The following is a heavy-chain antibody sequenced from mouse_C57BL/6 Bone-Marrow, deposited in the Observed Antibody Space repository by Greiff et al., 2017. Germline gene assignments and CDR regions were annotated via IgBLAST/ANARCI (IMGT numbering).Heavy chain of an antibody. CDR3: ARGGEGYYGNFLFAY. CDR1: GYTFTSYG. J-gene: IGHJ3*01. CDR2: IYPRSGNT. D-gene: IGHD2-1*01. V-gene: IGHV1-81*01. Sequence: QVQLQQSGAELARPGASVKLSCKASGYTFTSYGISWVKQRTGQGLEWIGEIYPRSGNTYYNEKFKGKATLTADKSSSTASMELRSLTSEDSAVYFCARGGEGYYGNFLFAYWGQGTLVTVSA.